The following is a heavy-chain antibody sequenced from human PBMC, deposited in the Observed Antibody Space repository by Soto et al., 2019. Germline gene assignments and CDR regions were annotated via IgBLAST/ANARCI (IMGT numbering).Heavy chain of an antibody. V-gene: IGHV1-18*01. CDR2: ISAYNGNT. J-gene: IGHJ3*02. CDR3: ARVINYYDSSGYFVVSSLAFAYDI. CDR1: GYTFTSYG. Sequence: ASVKVSCKASGYTFTSYGISWVRQAPGQGLEWMGWISAYNGNTNYAQKLQGRVTMTTDTSTSTAYMELRSLRSDDTAVYYCARVINYYDSSGYFVVSSLAFAYDIWGQGTMVTLSS. D-gene: IGHD3-22*01.